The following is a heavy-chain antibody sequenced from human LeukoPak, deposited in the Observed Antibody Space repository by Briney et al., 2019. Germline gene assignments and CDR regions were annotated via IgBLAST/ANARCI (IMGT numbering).Heavy chain of an antibody. V-gene: IGHV3-33*01. Sequence: PGRSLRLSCAASGFTFSSYGLHWVRQAPGKGLEWVAVIWYDGSNKYYADSVKGRFTISRDNSKNTLYLHMNSLRAEDTAVYYCARQIAVAGFDYWGQGTLVTVSS. CDR2: IWYDGSNK. D-gene: IGHD6-19*01. CDR3: ARQIAVAGFDY. J-gene: IGHJ4*02. CDR1: GFTFSSYG.